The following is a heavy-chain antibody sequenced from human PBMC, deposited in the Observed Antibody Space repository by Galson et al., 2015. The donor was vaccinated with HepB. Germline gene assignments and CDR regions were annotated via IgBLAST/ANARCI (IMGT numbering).Heavy chain of an antibody. CDR3: ARGRYSGSYYDWFDP. Sequence: SVKVSCKASGGTFSNYAISWVRQAPGQGLEWMGGIIPIFGTANYVQKFQGRVAITADESTTTAYMELSSLGFEDTAVYYCARGRYSGSYYDWFDPWGQGTLVTVSS. V-gene: IGHV1-69*13. CDR1: GGTFSNYA. CDR2: IIPIFGTA. J-gene: IGHJ5*02. D-gene: IGHD1-26*01.